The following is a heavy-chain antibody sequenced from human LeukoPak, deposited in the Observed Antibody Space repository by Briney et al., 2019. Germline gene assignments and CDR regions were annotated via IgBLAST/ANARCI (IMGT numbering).Heavy chain of an antibody. CDR1: GGSISNYY. V-gene: IGHV4-59*08. CDR2: IYYSGNT. D-gene: IGHD2-2*01. CDR3: ARQGYCSSTSCYFFDY. J-gene: IGHJ4*02. Sequence: SETLSLTCTVSGGSISNYYWSWIRQPPGKGLEWIGYIYYSGNTNYIPSLTSRLTISVDTSENQFSLQLTSVTATDTAVYYCARQGYCSSTSCYFFDYWGQGMLVTVSS.